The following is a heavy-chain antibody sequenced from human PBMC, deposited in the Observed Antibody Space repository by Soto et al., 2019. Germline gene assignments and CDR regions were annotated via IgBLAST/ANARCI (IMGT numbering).Heavy chain of an antibody. CDR2: IYHSGST. D-gene: IGHD6-19*01. J-gene: IGHJ5*02. Sequence: SETLSLTCAVSGYSISSGYYWGWIRQPPGKGLEWIGSIYHSGSTYYNPSLKSRVTISVDTSKNQFSLKLSSVTAADTAVYYCARGIIAVAGKGRFDPWGQGTMVTVSS. CDR1: GYSISSGYY. CDR3: ARGIIAVAGKGRFDP. V-gene: IGHV4-38-2*01.